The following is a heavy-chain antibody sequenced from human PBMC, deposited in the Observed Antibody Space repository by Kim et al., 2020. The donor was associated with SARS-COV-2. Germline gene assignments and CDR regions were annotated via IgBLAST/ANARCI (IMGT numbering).Heavy chain of an antibody. J-gene: IGHJ4*02. V-gene: IGHV3-7*03. CDR2: IKGDGGEK. CDR3: TRDRY. Sequence: GGSLRLSCAASGFTFSRYWMGWVRQAPGKGLEWVANIKGDGGEKYYVDSLKGRFTISRDNVDNSLYLQMSSLRGEDTAVYYCTRDRYWGQGTLVTVSS. CDR1: GFTFSRYW.